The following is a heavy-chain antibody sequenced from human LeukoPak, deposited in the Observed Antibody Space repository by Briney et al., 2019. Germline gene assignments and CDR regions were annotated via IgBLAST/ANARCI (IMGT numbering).Heavy chain of an antibody. D-gene: IGHD3-10*01. CDR3: ARDPSVYGSGSL. CDR2: ISGSSGLT. Sequence: GGSLRLSCAASGFTFSNYAMSWVRQAPGRGLEWVSAISGSSGLTYYADSVKGRFTISRDNSKNTLFLQMNSLRAEDTAVYYCARDPSVYGSGSLWGQGTLVTVSS. V-gene: IGHV3-23*01. CDR1: GFTFSNYA. J-gene: IGHJ4*02.